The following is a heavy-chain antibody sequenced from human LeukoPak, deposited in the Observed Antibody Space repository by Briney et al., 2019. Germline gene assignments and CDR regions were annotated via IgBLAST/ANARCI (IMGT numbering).Heavy chain of an antibody. V-gene: IGHV3-74*01. CDR3: ARRRGYSYGPGDY. CDR1: GFTFSSYW. J-gene: IGHJ4*02. CDR2: INSDGSSR. D-gene: IGHD5-18*01. Sequence: SGGSLRLSCAASGFTFSSYWMHWVRQAPGKGLVWVSLINSDGSSRNYADSVKGRFTISRDNAKNTLYLQMNSLGAEDTAVYYCARRRGYSYGPGDYWGQGTLVTVSS.